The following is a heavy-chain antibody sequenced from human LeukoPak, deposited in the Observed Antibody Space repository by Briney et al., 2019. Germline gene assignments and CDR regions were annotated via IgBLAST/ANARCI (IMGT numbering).Heavy chain of an antibody. CDR1: GGSISSSSYY. J-gene: IGHJ5*02. Sequence: SETLSLTCTVSGGSISSSSYYWGWIRQPPGKGLEWIGSIYYSGSTYHNPSLKSRVTISVDTSKNQFSLKLNSVTAADTAVYYCARHAYCGGDRFWFDPWGQGTLVTVSS. V-gene: IGHV4-39*01. CDR2: IYYSGST. CDR3: ARHAYCGGDRFWFDP. D-gene: IGHD2-21*02.